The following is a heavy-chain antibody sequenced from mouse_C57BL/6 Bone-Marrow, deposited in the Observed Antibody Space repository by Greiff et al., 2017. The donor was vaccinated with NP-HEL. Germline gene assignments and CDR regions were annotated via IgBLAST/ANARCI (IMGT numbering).Heavy chain of an antibody. CDR3: ARKFWESPHWYFDV. V-gene: IGHV2-2*01. CDR2: IWSGGST. Sequence: VQLKESGPGLVQPSQSLSITCTVSGFTLTSYGVHWVRQSPGKGLEWLGVIWSGGSTDYNAAFISRLSISKDNSKSQVFFKMNSLQADDTAIYYCARKFWESPHWYFDVWGTGTTVTVSS. CDR1: GFTLTSYG. J-gene: IGHJ1*03. D-gene: IGHD4-1*01.